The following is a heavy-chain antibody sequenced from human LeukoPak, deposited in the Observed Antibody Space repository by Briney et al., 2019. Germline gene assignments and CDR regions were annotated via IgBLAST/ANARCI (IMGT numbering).Heavy chain of an antibody. J-gene: IGHJ4*02. CDR1: GFTFSNYG. CDR2: ISISGGST. CDR3: AKDAWRFGDLLLYYSDY. V-gene: IGHV3-23*01. Sequence: GGSLSLSCVASGFTFSNYGMGWVRPPPGKGLEWVSVISISGGSTYYADSVKGRFTISRDNSKNTLYLKMNSLRAEDTAVYYCAKDAWRFGDLLLYYSDYWGQGTLVTVSS. D-gene: IGHD3-10*01.